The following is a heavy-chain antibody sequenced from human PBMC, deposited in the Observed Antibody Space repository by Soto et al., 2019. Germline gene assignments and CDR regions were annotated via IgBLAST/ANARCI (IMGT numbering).Heavy chain of an antibody. CDR2: IIPLFTTA. J-gene: IGHJ4*02. CDR1: GGTFYSYA. CDR3: VSDSPATNDYYYCY. Sequence: SVKVSCKASGGTFYSYAISWVRQAPGQGLEWMGKIIPLFTTANYAQKFQGRVTITADESTSTAYMELSSLRYEDTDVYYCVSDSPATNDYYYCYWGQGTLVTVSS. V-gene: IGHV1-69*13. D-gene: IGHD3-10*01.